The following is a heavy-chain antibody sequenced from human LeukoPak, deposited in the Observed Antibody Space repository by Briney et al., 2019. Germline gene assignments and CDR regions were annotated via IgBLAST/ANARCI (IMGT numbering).Heavy chain of an antibody. CDR2: MNPNSGNT. J-gene: IGHJ5*02. CDR1: GYTFTSYD. V-gene: IGHV1-8*02. D-gene: IGHD6-19*01. CDR3: ARVSAVAGFDP. Sequence: ASVKVSCKASGYTFTSYDINWVRQATGQGLEWMGWMNPNSGNTGYAQKFQGRVTMTRDTSTSTVYMELSSLRSEDTAVYYCARVSAVAGFDPWGQGTLVTVSS.